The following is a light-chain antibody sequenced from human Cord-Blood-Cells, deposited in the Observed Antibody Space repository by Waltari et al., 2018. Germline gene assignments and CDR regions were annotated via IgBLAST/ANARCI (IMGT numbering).Light chain of an antibody. CDR1: SSDVGGYNY. CDR3: SSYTSSSTVV. Sequence: SALTQPASVSGSPGQSSTISCTGTSSDVGGYNYVSWYQQHPGKAPKLMIYEVSNRPSGVSNRFSGSKSGNTASRTISGLQAEDEADYYCSSYTSSSTVVFGGGTKLTVL. CDR2: EVS. J-gene: IGLJ2*01. V-gene: IGLV2-14*01.